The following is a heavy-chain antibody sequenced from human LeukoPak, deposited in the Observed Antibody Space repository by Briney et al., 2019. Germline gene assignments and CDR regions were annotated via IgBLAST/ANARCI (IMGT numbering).Heavy chain of an antibody. CDR1: GFTFSSYS. J-gene: IGHJ4*02. D-gene: IGHD6-19*01. CDR2: ISSSSSYI. V-gene: IGHV3-21*01. CDR3: ARKGSSGSNGFDY. Sequence: GGSLRLSCAASGFTFSSYSMNWVRQAPGKGLEWVSSISSSSSYIYYADSVKGRFTISRDNAKNSLYLQMNSLRAEDTAVYYCARKGSSGSNGFDYWGQGTLVTVSS.